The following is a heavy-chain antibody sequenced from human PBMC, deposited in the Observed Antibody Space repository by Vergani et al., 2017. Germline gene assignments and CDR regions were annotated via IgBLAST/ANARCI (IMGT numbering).Heavy chain of an antibody. Sequence: QVQLQESGPGLVKPSETLSLTCAVSGYSISSGYYWGWIRQPPGKGLEWIGNIYHSGSTYYNPSRKSLVTISVDTSKNQFSLKRSSVTAADTAVYYCARLGGYCSSTSCYPIPRVDYWGQGTLVTVSS. CDR2: IYHSGST. V-gene: IGHV4-38-2*01. D-gene: IGHD2-2*03. CDR3: ARLGGYCSSTSCYPIPRVDY. J-gene: IGHJ4*02. CDR1: GYSISSGYY.